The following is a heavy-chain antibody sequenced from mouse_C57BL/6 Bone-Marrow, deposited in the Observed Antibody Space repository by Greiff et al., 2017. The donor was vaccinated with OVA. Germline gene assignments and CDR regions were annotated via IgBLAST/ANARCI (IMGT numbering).Heavy chain of an antibody. CDR2: INPNNGGT. V-gene: IGHV1-26*01. CDR3: ARSYYSNDYAMDY. D-gene: IGHD2-5*01. J-gene: IGHJ4*01. CDR1: GYTFTDYY. Sequence: VQLQQSGPELVKPGASVKISCKASGYTFTDYYMNWVKQSHGKSLEWIGDINPNNGGTSYNQKFKGKATLTVDKSSSTAYMELRSLTSEDSAVYYCARSYYSNDYAMDYWGQGTSVTVSS.